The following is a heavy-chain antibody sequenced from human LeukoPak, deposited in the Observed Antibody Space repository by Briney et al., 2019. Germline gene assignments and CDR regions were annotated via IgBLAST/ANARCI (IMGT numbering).Heavy chain of an antibody. CDR1: GFTFSSYS. Sequence: PGGSLRLSCAASGFTFSSYSMNWVRQAPGKGLEWVSSISSSSSYIYYADSVKGRFTISRDNAKNSLYLQMNSLRAEDTAVYYCARDRVRYYYYYMDVWGKGTTVTVSS. CDR3: ARDRVRYYYYYMDV. J-gene: IGHJ6*03. CDR2: ISSSSSYI. D-gene: IGHD2-8*01. V-gene: IGHV3-21*01.